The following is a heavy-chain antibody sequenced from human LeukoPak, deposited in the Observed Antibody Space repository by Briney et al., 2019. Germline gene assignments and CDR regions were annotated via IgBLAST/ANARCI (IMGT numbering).Heavy chain of an antibody. J-gene: IGHJ5*02. CDR3: ARIGNDILTGYYPAWFDP. CDR2: ISSDGSSR. D-gene: IGHD3-9*01. V-gene: IGHV3-74*01. CDR1: GFPFNSHW. Sequence: GGSLRLSCAASGFPFNSHWMHWVRQAPGKGLVWVSRISSDGSSRSCADSVKGRFTISRDNAKNTLYLEMNSLRAEDTAVYYCARIGNDILTGYYPAWFDPWGQGTLVTVSS.